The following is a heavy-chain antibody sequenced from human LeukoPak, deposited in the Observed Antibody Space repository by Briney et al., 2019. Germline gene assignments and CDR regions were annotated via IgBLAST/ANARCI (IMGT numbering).Heavy chain of an antibody. J-gene: IGHJ4*02. CDR2: INHSGST. V-gene: IGHV4-34*01. D-gene: IGHD3-16*02. CDR3: ARDLYDYVWGSYRQTINYFDY. Sequence: SETLSLTCAVYGGSFSGYYWSWIRQPPGKGLEWIGEINHSGSTNYNPSLKSRVTISVDTSKNQFSLKLSSVTAADTAVYYCARDLYDYVWGSYRQTINYFDYWGQGTLVTVSS. CDR1: GGSFSGYY.